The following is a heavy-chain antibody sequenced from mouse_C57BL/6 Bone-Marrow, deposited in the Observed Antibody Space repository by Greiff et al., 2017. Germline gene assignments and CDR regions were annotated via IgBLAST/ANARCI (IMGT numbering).Heavy chain of an antibody. J-gene: IGHJ3*01. CDR3: AREGFYSNYGAY. Sequence: VQLQQPGTELVKPGASVKLSCKASGYTFTSYWMHWVKQRPGQGLEWIGNINPSNGGTNYNEKFKSKATLTVDKSSSTAYMQLSSLSSADSAVFYCAREGFYSNYGAYWGQGTLVTVSA. D-gene: IGHD2-5*01. CDR2: INPSNGGT. V-gene: IGHV1-53*01. CDR1: GYTFTSYW.